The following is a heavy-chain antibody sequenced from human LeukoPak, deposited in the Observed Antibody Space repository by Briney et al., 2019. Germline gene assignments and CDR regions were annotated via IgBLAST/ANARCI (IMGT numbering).Heavy chain of an antibody. CDR1: GFTFDDYA. J-gene: IGHJ4*02. V-gene: IGHV3-9*01. CDR2: ISWNSGRI. CDR3: AAPISAGGY. Sequence: PGGSLRPSCAASGFTFDDYAMHWVRQAPGKGLEWVSGISWNSGRIGYADSVKGRFTISRDNAKNSLYLQMNSLRAEDTALYYCAAPISAGGYWGQGTLVTVSS. D-gene: IGHD6-13*01.